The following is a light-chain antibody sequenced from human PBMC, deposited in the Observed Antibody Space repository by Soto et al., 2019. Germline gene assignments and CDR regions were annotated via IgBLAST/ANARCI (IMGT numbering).Light chain of an antibody. V-gene: IGLV2-14*01. J-gene: IGLJ1*01. CDR2: EVS. CDR1: SSDVGGYNY. CDR3: SSYTSSSTRRYV. Sequence: QSVLTQPASVSGSPGQSITISCTGTSSDVGGYNYVSWYQQHPGKAPKLMIYEVSNRPSGVSNRFSGSKSGNTASLTISGLQAGDEADYYCSSYTSSSTRRYVFGTGTKLTVL.